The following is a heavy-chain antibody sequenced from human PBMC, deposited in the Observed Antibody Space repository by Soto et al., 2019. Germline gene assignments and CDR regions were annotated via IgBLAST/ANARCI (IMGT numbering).Heavy chain of an antibody. CDR1: GYTFTSYG. D-gene: IGHD2-2*01. V-gene: IGHV1-18*04. Sequence: ASVKVSCKASGYTFTSYGISWVRQAPGQGLEWMGWISAYNGNTNYAQKLQGRVTMTTDTSTSTAYMELRSLRSDDTAVYYCARDGHGSYCSSTSCSYYYYYGMDFSGQGTTVTASS. CDR2: ISAYNGNT. J-gene: IGHJ6*02. CDR3: ARDGHGSYCSSTSCSYYYYYGMDF.